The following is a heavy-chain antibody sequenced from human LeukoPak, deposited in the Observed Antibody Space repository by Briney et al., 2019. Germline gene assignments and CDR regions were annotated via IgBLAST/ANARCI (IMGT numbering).Heavy chain of an antibody. D-gene: IGHD4-23*01. CDR3: VRVDNGGNYFDY. Sequence: SETLSLTCTVSGGSISNYYWSWIRQPPGTELEWIGYIYYNGSTNYNPSLKSRVTISVDTSKNQFSLRLSSVTAADTAVYYCVRVDNGGNYFDYWGQGTLVTVSS. V-gene: IGHV4-59*08. CDR1: GGSISNYY. CDR2: IYYNGST. J-gene: IGHJ4*02.